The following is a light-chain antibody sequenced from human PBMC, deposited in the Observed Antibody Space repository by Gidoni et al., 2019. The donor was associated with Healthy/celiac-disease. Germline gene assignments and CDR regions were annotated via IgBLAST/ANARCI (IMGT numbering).Light chain of an antibody. CDR2: DAS. J-gene: IGKJ3*01. V-gene: IGKV3-11*01. CDR3: QQSNNWPPS. Sequence: EIVLTQSPATLSLSPGERATLSCRASQSVSSYLAWYQQKPGTAPRLLIYDASSRATGIPARFSGRGSRTDFTLTSSRLEQEDFADYYCQQSNNWPPSFGHXTKVDIK. CDR1: QSVSSY.